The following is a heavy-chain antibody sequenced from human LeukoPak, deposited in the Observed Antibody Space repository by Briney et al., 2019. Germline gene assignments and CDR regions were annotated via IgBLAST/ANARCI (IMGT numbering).Heavy chain of an antibody. Sequence: PSETLSLTCTFSGASMNSQYWNWIRQPPGKGLEWIGYIYFTGNTDYNPSLKSRVTLSIDTSKNQFSLKVTSVTAADTAVYYCASSDTTLAPIGSWGQGTLVTVSS. CDR3: ASSDTTLAPIGS. CDR1: GASMNSQY. V-gene: IGHV4-59*11. CDR2: IYFTGNT. D-gene: IGHD5-18*01. J-gene: IGHJ5*02.